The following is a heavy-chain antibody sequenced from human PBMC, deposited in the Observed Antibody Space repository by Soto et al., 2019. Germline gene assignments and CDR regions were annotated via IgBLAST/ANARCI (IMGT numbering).Heavy chain of an antibody. CDR3: VRAPGIVGAKSYYYYGMDV. V-gene: IGHV1-18*01. CDR2: ISAYNGNT. CDR1: GYTFTSYG. Sequence: QVQLVQSGAEVKKPGASVKVSCKASGYTFTSYGISWVRQAPGQGLEWMGWISAYNGNTNYAQKLQGRVTMTTDTSTSTAYMELRSLRSDDTAVYYCVRAPGIVGAKSYYYYGMDVWGQGTTVTVSS. D-gene: IGHD1-26*01. J-gene: IGHJ6*02.